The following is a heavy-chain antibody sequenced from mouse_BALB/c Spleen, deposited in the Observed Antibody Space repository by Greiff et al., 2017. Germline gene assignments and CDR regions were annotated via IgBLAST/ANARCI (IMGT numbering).Heavy chain of an antibody. CDR2: IYPGDGDT. V-gene: IGHV1-82*01. Sequence: QVQLQQSGPELVKPGASVKISCKASGYAFSSSWMNWVKQRPGQGLEWIGRIYPGDGDTNYNGKFKGKATLTADKSSSTAYMQLSSLTSVDSAVYFWARRGGGALDYWGQGTSVTVSS. CDR3: ARRGGGALDY. J-gene: IGHJ4*01. CDR1: GYAFSSSW.